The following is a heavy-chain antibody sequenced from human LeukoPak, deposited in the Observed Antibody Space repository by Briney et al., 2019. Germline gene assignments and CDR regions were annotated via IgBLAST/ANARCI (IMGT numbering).Heavy chain of an antibody. J-gene: IGHJ5*02. Sequence: ASVKVSCKASGYTFTGYYMHWVRQAPGQGLEWMGRINPNSGGTNYAQKFQGRVTVTRDTSISTAYMELSRLRSDDTAVYYCARGYDDSSSWYNWFDPWGQGTLVTVSS. CDR3: ARGYDDSSSWYNWFDP. CDR2: INPNSGGT. CDR1: GYTFTGYY. V-gene: IGHV1-2*06. D-gene: IGHD6-13*01.